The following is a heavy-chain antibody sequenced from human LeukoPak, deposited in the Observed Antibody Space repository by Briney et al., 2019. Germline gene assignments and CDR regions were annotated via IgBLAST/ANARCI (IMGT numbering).Heavy chain of an antibody. CDR2: IDVGSYA. CDR3: AKDLRGYCSSTSCYTGDY. Sequence: PGESLRLSCAASGFTFSSYGINWVRQAPGKGLEWVSSIDVGSYAYYANSVKGRFTISRDNAKNSLYLQMNSLRAEGTAVYYCAKDLRGYCSSTSCYTGDYWGQGTLVTVSS. J-gene: IGHJ4*02. V-gene: IGHV3-21*01. CDR1: GFTFSSYG. D-gene: IGHD2-2*02.